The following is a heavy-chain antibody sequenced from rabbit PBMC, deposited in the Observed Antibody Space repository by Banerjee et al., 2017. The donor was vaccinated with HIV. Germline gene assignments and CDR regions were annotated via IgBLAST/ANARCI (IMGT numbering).Heavy chain of an antibody. D-gene: IGHD1-1*01. CDR2: IYTGSGST. V-gene: IGHV1S40*01. CDR3: ARVWAGVIGGNFGL. J-gene: IGHJ3*01. CDR1: GFDFSSNA. Sequence: QSLEESGGDLVQPEGSLTLTCKASGFDFSSNAMCWVRQAPGKGLEWIGCIYTGSGSTYYAPGAKGRSPIPKPPSPRVTLKMTGRTAGDTATFFWARVWAGVIGGNFGLGARGT.